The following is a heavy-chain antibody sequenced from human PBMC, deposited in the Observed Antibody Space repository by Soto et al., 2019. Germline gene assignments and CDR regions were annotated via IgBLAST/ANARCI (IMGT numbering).Heavy chain of an antibody. CDR2: IFYSGST. D-gene: IGHD3-3*02. J-gene: IGHJ6*02. V-gene: IGHV4-39*01. CDR3: ARTVEMAAILDFYYYYGLDV. Sequence: ASETLSLTCTVSGSSISSSYHYWGWIRQPPGKELEWIGNIFYSGSTYYNPSLQRRVTISVDTSKNQFSLRLNSVTAADTAVYYCARTVEMAAILDFYYYYGLDVWGQGTTVTVS. CDR1: GSSISSSYHY.